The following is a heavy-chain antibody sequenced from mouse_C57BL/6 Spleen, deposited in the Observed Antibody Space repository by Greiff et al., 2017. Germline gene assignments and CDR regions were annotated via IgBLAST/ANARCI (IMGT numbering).Heavy chain of an antibody. J-gene: IGHJ3*01. CDR3: ASQGYDYDWFAY. D-gene: IGHD2-4*01. Sequence: VQLQQSGPELVKPGDSVKISCKASGYSFTGYFMNWVMQSHGKSLEWIGRINPYNGDTFYNQKFKGKATLTVDKSSSTAHMELRSLTSEDSAVYDCASQGYDYDWFAYWGQGTLVTVSA. CDR2: INPYNGDT. CDR1: GYSFTGYF. V-gene: IGHV1-20*01.